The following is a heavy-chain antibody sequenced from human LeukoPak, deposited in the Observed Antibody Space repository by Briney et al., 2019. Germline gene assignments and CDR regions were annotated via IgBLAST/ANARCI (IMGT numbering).Heavy chain of an antibody. Sequence: LSGGSLRLSCAASGFTFDDYAMHWVRQAPGKGLEWVSGISWNSGSIGYADSVKGRFTISRDNSKNTLYLQMNSLRAEDTAVFYCAKAKVVVAAAGLYFDSWGQGTLVTVSS. J-gene: IGHJ4*02. V-gene: IGHV3-9*01. D-gene: IGHD2-15*01. CDR3: AKAKVVVAAAGLYFDS. CDR2: ISWNSGSI. CDR1: GFTFDDYA.